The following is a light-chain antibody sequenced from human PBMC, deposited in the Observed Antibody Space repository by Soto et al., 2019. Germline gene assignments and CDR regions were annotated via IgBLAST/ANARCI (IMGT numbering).Light chain of an antibody. CDR3: QQYYSSPPT. J-gene: IGKJ1*01. Sequence: DIVMTQSPLSLSVTPGEPASICCRSSQSLLHSNGYNYLDWYLQKPGQSPQLLIYLVSNRASGVPDRFSGSGSGTHFTLTITSLQAEDVAVYYCQQYYSSPPTFGQGTKVDI. CDR1: QSLLHSNGYNY. V-gene: IGKV2-28*01. CDR2: LVS.